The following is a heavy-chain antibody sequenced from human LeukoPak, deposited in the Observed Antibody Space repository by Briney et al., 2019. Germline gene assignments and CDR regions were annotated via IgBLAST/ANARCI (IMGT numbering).Heavy chain of an antibody. J-gene: IGHJ4*02. Sequence: SETLSLTCTVSGGSISSYYWSWIRQPPGKGLEWIGYIYYSGSTNYNPFLKSRVTISVDTSKNQFSLKLSSATAADTAVYYCARVGYSSGYYYDYWGQGTLVTVSS. CDR3: ARVGYSSGYYYDY. V-gene: IGHV4-59*01. CDR2: IYYSGST. D-gene: IGHD3-22*01. CDR1: GGSISSYY.